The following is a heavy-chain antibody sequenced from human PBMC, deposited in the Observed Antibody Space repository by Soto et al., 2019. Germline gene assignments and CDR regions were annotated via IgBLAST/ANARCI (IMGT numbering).Heavy chain of an antibody. V-gene: IGHV4-4*02. CDR3: ARDPDLRYFDWLSRSYYFDY. CDR2: IYHSGST. CDR1: GGSISSSNW. J-gene: IGHJ4*02. D-gene: IGHD3-9*01. Sequence: QVQLQESGPGLVKPSGTLSLTCAVSGGSISSSNWWSWVRQPPGKGLEWIGEIYHSGSTNYNPSLKSRVTISVDKSKNQFSRKLSSVTAADTAVYYCARDPDLRYFDWLSRSYYFDYWGQGTLVTVSS.